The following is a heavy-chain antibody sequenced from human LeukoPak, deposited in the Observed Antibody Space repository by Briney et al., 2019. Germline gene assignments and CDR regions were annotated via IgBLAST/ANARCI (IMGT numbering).Heavy chain of an antibody. V-gene: IGHV1-2*02. CDR3: ARDSTYYYDSSGFRRWFDP. D-gene: IGHD3-22*01. CDR2: INPNSGGT. CDR1: GYTFTGYY. Sequence: ASVKVSCKAPGYTFTGYYMHWVRQAPGQGLEWMGWINPNSGGTNYAQKFQGRVTMTRDTSISTAYMELSRLRSDDTAVYYCARDSTYYYDSSGFRRWFDPWGQGTLVTVSS. J-gene: IGHJ5*02.